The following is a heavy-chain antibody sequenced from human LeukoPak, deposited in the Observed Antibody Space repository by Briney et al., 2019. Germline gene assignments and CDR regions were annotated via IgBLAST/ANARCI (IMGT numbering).Heavy chain of an antibody. D-gene: IGHD6-13*01. V-gene: IGHV4-39*07. Sequence: SETLSLTCTVSGGSISSSSYYWGWIRQPPGKGLEWIGSIYYSGSTYYNPSLKSRVTISVDTSKNQFSLKLSSVTAADTAVYYCARAPGYSSSRYNWFDPWGQGTLVTVSS. CDR1: GGSISSSSYY. CDR2: IYYSGST. J-gene: IGHJ5*02. CDR3: ARAPGYSSSRYNWFDP.